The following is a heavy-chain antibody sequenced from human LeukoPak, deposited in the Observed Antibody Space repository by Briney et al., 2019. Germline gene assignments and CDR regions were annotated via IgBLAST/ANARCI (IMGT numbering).Heavy chain of an antibody. CDR3: ASLGSFGGVIALDY. D-gene: IGHD3-16*02. V-gene: IGHV1-2*06. CDR2: INPNSGGT. Sequence: ASVKVSCEASGYTSTGYYMHWVRQAPGQGLEWMGRINPNSGGTKYAQKFQGRVTMTRDTSISTAYMELSRLRSDDTAVYDCASLGSFGGVIALDYWGQGTLVTVSS. J-gene: IGHJ4*02. CDR1: GYTSTGYY.